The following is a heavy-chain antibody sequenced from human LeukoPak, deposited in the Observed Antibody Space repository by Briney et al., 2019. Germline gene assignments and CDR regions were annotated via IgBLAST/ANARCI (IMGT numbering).Heavy chain of an antibody. J-gene: IGHJ4*02. D-gene: IGHD4-11*01. Sequence: SETLSLTWAVYGGSFSGYYWSWIRQPPGKGLEWVGEIKYSGSTNYNPSLKSRVPISVDTSKNQFSLELSSVPAADTAVYYCARGLFSTTVAHFDYWGQGTLVTVSS. CDR3: ARGLFSTTVAHFDY. CDR2: IKYSGST. V-gene: IGHV4-34*01. CDR1: GGSFSGYY.